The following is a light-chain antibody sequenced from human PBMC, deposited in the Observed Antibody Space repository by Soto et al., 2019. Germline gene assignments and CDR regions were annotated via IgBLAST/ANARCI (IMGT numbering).Light chain of an antibody. CDR3: CLYGGSSNYVV. CDR2: DVS. CDR1: SSGVGAYNH. V-gene: IGLV2-14*03. J-gene: IGLJ3*02. Sequence: QSVLTQPASVSGSPGQSTTISCTGTSSGVGAYNHISWYQQHPGKAPKLLIYDVSNRPSGLSNRFSGSKSGNTASLAISGLRPEDEGNYYCCLYGGSSNYVVVGGGTRLTVL.